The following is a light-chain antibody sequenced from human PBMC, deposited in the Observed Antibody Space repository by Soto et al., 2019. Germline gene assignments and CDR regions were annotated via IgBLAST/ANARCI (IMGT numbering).Light chain of an antibody. CDR2: GAS. J-gene: IGKJ4*01. CDR1: QSVSSD. CDR3: QQYNIWPRA. Sequence: EIVMTQSPATLSVSPGERATLSCRASQSVSSDLAWYQQKPGQAPRLLIYGASIRATGIPARFSGSGSGTEFTLTITSLQSEDFAVYYCQQYNIWPRAFGGGTKVEIK. V-gene: IGKV3-15*01.